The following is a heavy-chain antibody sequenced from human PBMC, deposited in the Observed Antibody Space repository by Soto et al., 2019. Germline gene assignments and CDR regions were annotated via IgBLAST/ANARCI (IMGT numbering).Heavy chain of an antibody. CDR3: AKVVYNWNYYYYYYMDV. CDR1: GFAFSRYW. J-gene: IGHJ6*03. CDR2: IKEDGTEK. D-gene: IGHD1-20*01. V-gene: IGHV3-7*03. Sequence: GGSLRLSCAASGFAFSRYWMSWVRQAPGKGLEWVANIKEDGTEKYYVDSVKGRFTISRDNAKNSLYLQMDSLRAEDTAVYYCAKVVYNWNYYYYYYMDVWGKGTTLTVSS.